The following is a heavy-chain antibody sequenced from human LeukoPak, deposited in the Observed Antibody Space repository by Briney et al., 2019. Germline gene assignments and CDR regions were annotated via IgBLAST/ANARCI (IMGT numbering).Heavy chain of an antibody. CDR1: GYSFSDYW. V-gene: IGHV5-51*01. Sequence: GESLKISCKASGYSFSDYWIGWVRPMPGKGLEWMTIIYPGDSETRYSPSLQGQVTISADKSINTVYLQWNSLKASDTAMYYCARPQDFGLTGMNAFDIWGQGTMVTVSS. J-gene: IGHJ3*02. CDR3: ARPQDFGLTGMNAFDI. CDR2: IYPGDSET. D-gene: IGHD7-27*01.